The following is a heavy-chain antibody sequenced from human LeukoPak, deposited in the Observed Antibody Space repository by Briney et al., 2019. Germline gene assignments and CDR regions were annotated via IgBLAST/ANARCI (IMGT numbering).Heavy chain of an antibody. Sequence: AGGSLRLSCAASGFTVSKKYMTWVRQAPGKGLEWVSSIYSGGGTYYADSVKGRFTISRDNSKNTLNLQTNSLRTEDTAVYYCATEAGVDWGQGTLVTVSS. CDR3: ATEAGVD. CDR1: GFTVSKKY. D-gene: IGHD6-13*01. J-gene: IGHJ4*02. CDR2: IYSGGGT. V-gene: IGHV3-66*01.